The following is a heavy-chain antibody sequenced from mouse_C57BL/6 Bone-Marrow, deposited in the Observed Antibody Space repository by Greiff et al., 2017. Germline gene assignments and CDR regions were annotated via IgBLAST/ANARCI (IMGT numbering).Heavy chain of an antibody. CDR1: GFTFSSYA. D-gene: IGHD2-12*01. CDR3: ARDNYYSQEDYYAMDD. J-gene: IGHJ4*01. V-gene: IGHV5-4*01. CDR2: ISDGGSYT. Sequence: DVKLVESGGGLVKPGGSLKLSCAASGFTFSSYAMSWVRQTPEKRLEWVATISDGGSYTYYPDNVKGRFTISRDHAKNNLYLQMSHLKSEDTAMYYCARDNYYSQEDYYAMDDWGTGTSVTVSS.